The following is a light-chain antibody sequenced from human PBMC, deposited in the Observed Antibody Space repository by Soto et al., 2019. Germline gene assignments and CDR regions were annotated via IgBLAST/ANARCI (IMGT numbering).Light chain of an antibody. V-gene: IGKV4-1*01. CDR3: QQYYSTPQT. CDR1: QSVLYSSNNKNY. Sequence: DIVMTQSPDSLAVSLGERATINCKSSQSVLYSSNNKNYLTWYQQKPGQPPKLLIYWASTRESGVPDRFSGSGPGTDFTLTISSLQAEDVAVYYCQQYYSTPQTFGQGTKVKIK. CDR2: WAS. J-gene: IGKJ1*01.